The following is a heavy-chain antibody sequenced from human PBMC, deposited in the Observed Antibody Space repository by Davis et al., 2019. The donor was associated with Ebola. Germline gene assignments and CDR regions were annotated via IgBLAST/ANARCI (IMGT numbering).Heavy chain of an antibody. CDR1: GGSISSYY. V-gene: IGHV4-59*01. Sequence: SETLSLTCTVSGGSISSYYWSWIRQPPGKGLEWIGYIYYSGSTNYNPSLKSRVTISVDRSKNQFSLKLSSVTAADTAVYYCAKSGLSFGVVKYHYGMDVWGKGTTVTVSS. D-gene: IGHD3-3*01. CDR3: AKSGLSFGVVKYHYGMDV. J-gene: IGHJ6*04. CDR2: IYYSGST.